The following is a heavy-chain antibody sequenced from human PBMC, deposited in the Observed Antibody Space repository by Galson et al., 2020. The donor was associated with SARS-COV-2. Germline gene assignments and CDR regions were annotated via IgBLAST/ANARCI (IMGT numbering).Heavy chain of an antibody. J-gene: IGHJ4*02. CDR1: GFTFSSYW. V-gene: IGHV3-74*01. CDR3: ASLDFYYYGSGSYPLDY. CDR2: INSDGSST. Sequence: GESLKISCAASGFTFSSYWMHWVRQAPGKGLVWVSRINSDGSSTSYADSVKGRFTISRDNAKNTLYLQMNSLRAEDTAVYYCASLDFYYYGSGSYPLDYWGQGTLVTVSS. D-gene: IGHD3-10*01.